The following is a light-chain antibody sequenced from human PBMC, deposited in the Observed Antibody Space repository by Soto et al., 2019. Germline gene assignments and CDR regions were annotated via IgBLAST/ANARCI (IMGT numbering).Light chain of an antibody. J-gene: IGKJ1*01. Sequence: EIVLTQSPGTLSLSPGKRATLSCRASQSVSSYYLAWFQQKPGQPPRLLIYGASIRATGIPDRFSGSGSGTAFTLTISRLEPEDFAVYYCRQYGSSPRTFGQGTKVEIK. CDR3: RQYGSSPRT. V-gene: IGKV3-20*01. CDR2: GAS. CDR1: QSVSSYY.